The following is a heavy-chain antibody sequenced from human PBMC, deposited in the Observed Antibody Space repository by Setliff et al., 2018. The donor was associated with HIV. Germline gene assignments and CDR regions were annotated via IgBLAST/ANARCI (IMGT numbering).Heavy chain of an antibody. V-gene: IGHV1-3*01. Sequence: ASVKVSCKASGFTFTSSAMHWVRQAPGQRLEWMGWINAGNGNTKYSQKFQGRVTITRDTSASTAYMELSSLRSEDTAVYYCASGFDSSGLSYFNYWGQGTLVTVSS. D-gene: IGHD3-22*01. CDR2: INAGNGNT. CDR1: GFTFTSSA. CDR3: ASGFDSSGLSYFNY. J-gene: IGHJ4*01.